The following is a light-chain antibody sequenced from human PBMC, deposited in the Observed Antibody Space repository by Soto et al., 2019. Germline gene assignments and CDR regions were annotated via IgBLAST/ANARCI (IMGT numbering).Light chain of an antibody. CDR1: QSVRTY. Sequence: EIMLTHSPVTLSLSPGERETLSCRASQSVRTYLAWYQVKPGQAPRLLIYDASRRASGVPARFSGSGSGTDFTLTISSLEPEDFALYYCQQLNTWPPITFGQGTLLEIK. J-gene: IGKJ5*01. CDR2: DAS. CDR3: QQLNTWPPIT. V-gene: IGKV3-11*01.